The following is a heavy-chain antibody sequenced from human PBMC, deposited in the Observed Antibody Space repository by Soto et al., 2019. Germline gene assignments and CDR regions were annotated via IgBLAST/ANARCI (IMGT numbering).Heavy chain of an antibody. V-gene: IGHV4-30-2*01. J-gene: IGHJ6*02. CDR3: ARGGYPGDCIRTSCQDDFYYAMDV. Sequence: PSETLSLTCAVSGDSISSIGYSWKWIRQPPGRGLEWIGYMFHSGSTYYNPSLKSRVTISVDRSKNQFSLRLSSVTAADTAVYYCARGGYPGDCIRTSCQDDFYYAMDVWGQGTTVT. D-gene: IGHD2-2*03. CDR2: MFHSGST. CDR1: GDSISSIGYS.